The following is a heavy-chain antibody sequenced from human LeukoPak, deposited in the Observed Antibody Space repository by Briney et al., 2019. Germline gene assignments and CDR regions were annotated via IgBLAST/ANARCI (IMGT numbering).Heavy chain of an antibody. D-gene: IGHD3-9*01. Sequence: SETLSLTCAVYGGSFSGYYWSWIRQPPGKGLEWIGEINHSGSTNYNPSLKSRVTISVDTSKNQFSLTLSSVTAADTAVYYCARHGKTVLRYFDWFDYWGQGTLVTVSS. J-gene: IGHJ4*02. CDR1: GGSFSGYY. CDR2: INHSGST. V-gene: IGHV4-34*01. CDR3: ARHGKTVLRYFDWFDY.